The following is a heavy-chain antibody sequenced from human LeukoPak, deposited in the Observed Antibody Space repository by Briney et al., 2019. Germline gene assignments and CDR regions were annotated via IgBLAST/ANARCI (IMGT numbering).Heavy chain of an antibody. CDR2: INPNSGGT. CDR3: ARTYYYDSSGHLPS. V-gene: IGHV1-2*02. Sequence: ASVKVSCKASGYTFTGYYMHWVRQAPGQGPEWMGWINPNSGGTNYAQKFQGRVTMTRDTSISTAYMELSRLRSDDTAVYYCARTYYYDSSGHLPSWGQGTTVTVSS. D-gene: IGHD3-22*01. J-gene: IGHJ6*02. CDR1: GYTFTGYY.